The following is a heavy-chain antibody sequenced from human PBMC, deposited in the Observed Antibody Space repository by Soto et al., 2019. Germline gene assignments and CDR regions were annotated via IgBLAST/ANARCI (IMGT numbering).Heavy chain of an antibody. CDR3: ARWRGTSWLFGFDF. Sequence: QVQLVQSGAEVQEPGSSVKVSCMDSGGTFSSYGFSWVRQAPGQGPEWMGGIIPILGTANYAQRFHGRATITADESSTTIYMELGNLKFVDTAVYYCARWRGTSWLFGFDFWGQGTLVTVSS. D-gene: IGHD3-9*01. V-gene: IGHV1-69*01. CDR2: IIPILGTA. CDR1: GGTFSSYG. J-gene: IGHJ4*02.